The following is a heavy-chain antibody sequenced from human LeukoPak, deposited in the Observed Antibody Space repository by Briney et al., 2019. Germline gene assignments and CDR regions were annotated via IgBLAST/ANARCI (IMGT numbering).Heavy chain of an antibody. V-gene: IGHV3-23*01. J-gene: IGHJ6*02. CDR2: ISGSGGST. CDR3: AKDHTAMVIVGMDV. Sequence: GGSLRLSCAASGFTFSSYAMSWVRQAPGKGLEWVSAISGSGGSTYYADSVKSRFTISRDNSKNTLYLQMNSLRAEDTAVYYCAKDHTAMVIVGMDVWGQGTTVTVSS. D-gene: IGHD5-18*01. CDR1: GFTFSSYA.